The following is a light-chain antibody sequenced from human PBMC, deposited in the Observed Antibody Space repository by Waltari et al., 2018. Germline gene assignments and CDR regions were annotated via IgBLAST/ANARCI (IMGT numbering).Light chain of an antibody. Sequence: QSALTQPASVSGSPGQSTTIPCTGTSSDGGTYNSVSWYQHHPGQSPKVIIYDVSDRPSGVSARFSASKSGNTASLTISGLQAEDEADYYCSSQSSNNVVLFGGGTKVTVL. V-gene: IGLV2-14*03. CDR1: SSDGGTYNS. J-gene: IGLJ3*02. CDR2: DVS. CDR3: SSQSSNNVVL.